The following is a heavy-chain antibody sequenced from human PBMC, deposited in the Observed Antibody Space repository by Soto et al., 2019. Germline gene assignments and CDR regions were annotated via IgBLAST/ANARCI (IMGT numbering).Heavy chain of an antibody. J-gene: IGHJ6*02. V-gene: IGHV4-59*01. CDR1: GGSISSFH. D-gene: IGHD3-22*01. CDR2: IYNSGST. Sequence: NTSETLSLTCTVSGGSISSFHWSWIRQPPGKGLEWIGYIYNSGSTNYNPSLKSRVTISVDTSKNQFSLKLTSVTAADTAVYYCARDYYASSRPYYYGMDVWGQGTTVTVSS. CDR3: ARDYYASSRPYYYGMDV.